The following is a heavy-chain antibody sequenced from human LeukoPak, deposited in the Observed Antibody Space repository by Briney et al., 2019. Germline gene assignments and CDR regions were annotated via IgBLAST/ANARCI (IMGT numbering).Heavy chain of an antibody. CDR2: IKQDGSEK. Sequence: GGSLRLSCGASGFTFSSYAMSWVRQAPGKGLEWVANIKQDGSEKNYVDSVKGRFTISRDNAKNSLYLQMNSLRAEDTAVYYCASGLELDYWGQGTLVTVSS. CDR1: GFTFSSYA. CDR3: ASGLELDY. V-gene: IGHV3-7*03. J-gene: IGHJ4*02.